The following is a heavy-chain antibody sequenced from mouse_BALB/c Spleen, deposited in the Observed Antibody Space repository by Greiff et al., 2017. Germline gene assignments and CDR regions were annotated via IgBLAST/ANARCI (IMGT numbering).Heavy chain of an antibody. J-gene: IGHJ1*01. D-gene: IGHD2-4*01. CDR2: ISNGGGST. Sequence: EVHLVESGGGLVQPGGSLKLSCAASGFTFSSYTMSWVRQTPEKRLEWVAYISNGGGSTYYPDTVKGRFTISRDNAKNTLYLQMSSLKSEDTAMYYCARRYDYDWYFDVWGAGTTVTVSS. CDR1: GFTFSSYT. CDR3: ARRYDYDWYFDV. V-gene: IGHV5-12-2*01.